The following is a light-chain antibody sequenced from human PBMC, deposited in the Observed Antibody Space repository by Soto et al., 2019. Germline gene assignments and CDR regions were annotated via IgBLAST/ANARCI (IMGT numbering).Light chain of an antibody. J-gene: IGKJ5*01. V-gene: IGKV3-11*01. CDR2: DAS. CDR1: QSVKTF. Sequence: EIVLTQSPATLSLSPGDRATLSCRASQSVKTFLAWYQQKPGQAPRLLIYDASNRATGIPARFSGSGSGTDFTLTISSLEPEDFAVYYCQQRSNSPPITFGQGTQLEIK. CDR3: QQRSNSPPIT.